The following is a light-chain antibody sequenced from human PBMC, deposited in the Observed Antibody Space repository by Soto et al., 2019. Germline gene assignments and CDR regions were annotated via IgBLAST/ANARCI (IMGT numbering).Light chain of an antibody. Sequence: DIVMTQSPDSLAVSLGERATINCKSSQSVLFSSNNKNYLAWYQQKPGQPPKLLIYWETTRESVVPDRFSGSGSGKDFTPTTNTLPAEDVAIYYGQQYYSSPWTFGRGTKVETK. CDR3: QQYYSSPWT. CDR2: WET. CDR1: QSVLFSSNNKNY. J-gene: IGKJ1*01. V-gene: IGKV4-1*01.